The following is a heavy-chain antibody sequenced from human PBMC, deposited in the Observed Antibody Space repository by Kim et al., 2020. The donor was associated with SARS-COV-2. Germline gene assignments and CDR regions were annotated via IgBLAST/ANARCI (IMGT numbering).Heavy chain of an antibody. Sequence: GGSLRLSCAASGFTFSLYAMTWVRQAPGKGLEWVSGFSGSGGNTYYADSVKGRFTISRDNSKNILYLQMNGLRAEDTAVYYCAKGGNHGYYYYKGMDVWGQGTTVTVSS. CDR3: AKGGNHGYYYYKGMDV. J-gene: IGHJ6*02. CDR2: FSGSGGNT. CDR1: GFTFSLYA. V-gene: IGHV3-23*01. D-gene: IGHD3-10*01.